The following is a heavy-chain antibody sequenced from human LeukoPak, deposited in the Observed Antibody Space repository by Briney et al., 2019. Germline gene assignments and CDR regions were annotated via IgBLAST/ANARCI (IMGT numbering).Heavy chain of an antibody. CDR1: GGSFSGYY. CDR3: VRAGYSSSWYGGN. CDR2: INHSGST. J-gene: IGHJ1*01. Sequence: SETLSLTCAVYGGSFSGYYWSWIRQPPGKGLEWIGEINHSGSTNYNPSLKSRVTISVDTSKNQFSLKLSSVTAADTAVYYCVRAGYSSSWYGGNWGQGTLVTVSS. D-gene: IGHD6-13*01. V-gene: IGHV4-34*01.